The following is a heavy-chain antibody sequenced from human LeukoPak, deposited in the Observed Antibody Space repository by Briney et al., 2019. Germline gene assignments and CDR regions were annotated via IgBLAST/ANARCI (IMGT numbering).Heavy chain of an antibody. D-gene: IGHD3-9*01. CDR2: IYYSGST. J-gene: IGHJ2*01. CDR3: ARVGRYFDWLQPRNWYFDL. CDR1: GGSISSYY. V-gene: IGHV4-59*12. Sequence: PSETLSLTCTVSGGSISSYYWSWIRQPPGKGLEWIGYIYYSGSTNYNPSLKSRVTISVDTSKNQFSLKLSSVTAADTAVYYCARVGRYFDWLQPRNWYFDLWGRGTLVTVSS.